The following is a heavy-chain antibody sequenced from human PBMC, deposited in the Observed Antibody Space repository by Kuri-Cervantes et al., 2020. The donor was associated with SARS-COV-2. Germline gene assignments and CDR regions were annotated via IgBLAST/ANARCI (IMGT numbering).Heavy chain of an antibody. V-gene: IGHV3-48*01. D-gene: IGHD3-10*01. CDR1: GFTFSTYS. CDR3: ARDPHITLIRGAYFDL. Sequence: GESLKISCAASGFTFSTYSMNWVRQAPGKGLEWFSYISSGSSTIYYADSVKGRFTISRDNARNSLYLQMNSLRAEDTAVYYCARDPHITLIRGAYFDLWGRGTLVTVSS. CDR2: ISSGSSTI. J-gene: IGHJ2*01.